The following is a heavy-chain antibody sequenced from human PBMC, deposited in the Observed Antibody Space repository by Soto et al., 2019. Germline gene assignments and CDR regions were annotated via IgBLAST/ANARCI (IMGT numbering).Heavy chain of an antibody. CDR1: GFTFSSYG. J-gene: IGHJ6*02. V-gene: IGHV3-30*18. D-gene: IGHD6-13*01. Sequence: PGGSLRLSCAASGFTFSSYGMHWVRQAPGKGLEWVAVISYDGSNKYYADSVKGRFTISRDNSKNTLYLQMNSLRAEDTAVYYCAKPSETSSSWYYYGMDVWGQGTTVTVSS. CDR3: AKPSETSSSWYYYGMDV. CDR2: ISYDGSNK.